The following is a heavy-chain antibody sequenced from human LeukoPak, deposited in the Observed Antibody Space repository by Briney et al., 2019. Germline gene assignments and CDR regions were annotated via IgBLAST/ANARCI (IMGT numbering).Heavy chain of an antibody. Sequence: PSETLSLTCSVSDDSITMYYWTWIRQPPGKGLEWIGYVDHTGSTNFNPSLNGRVSISRDTTKNLFSLRLRSVTAADTAAYFCARGRVSSSTWYSTYYYYFYMDVWGKGTTVTVSS. V-gene: IGHV4-59*01. D-gene: IGHD1-1*01. CDR1: DDSITMYY. CDR2: VDHTGST. CDR3: ARGRVSSSTWYSTYYYYFYMDV. J-gene: IGHJ6*03.